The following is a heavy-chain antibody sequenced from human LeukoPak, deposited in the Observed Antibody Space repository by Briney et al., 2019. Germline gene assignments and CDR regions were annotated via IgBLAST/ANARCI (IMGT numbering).Heavy chain of an antibody. J-gene: IGHJ5*02. CDR2: MSYDGSNK. CDR3: ARYPRMYSSSWYANWFDP. CDR1: GFTFSSYG. V-gene: IGHV3-30*03. D-gene: IGHD6-13*01. Sequence: GRSLRLSCAASGFTFSSYGMHWVRQAPGKGLEWVAVMSYDGSNKYYADSVKGRFTISRDNSKNTLYLQMNSLRAEDTAVYYCARYPRMYSSSWYANWFDPWGQGTLVTVSS.